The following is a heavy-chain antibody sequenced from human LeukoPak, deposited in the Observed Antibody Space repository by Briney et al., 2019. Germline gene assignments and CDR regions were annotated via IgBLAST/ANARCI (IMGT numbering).Heavy chain of an antibody. CDR3: TTLAPGGTAMAPRDY. D-gene: IGHD5-18*01. CDR2: IKSKTDGGTT. J-gene: IGHJ4*02. CDR1: GFTFSNAW. V-gene: IGHV3-15*01. Sequence: GGSLRLSCAASGFTFSNAWMSWVRQAPGKGLEWVGRIKSKTDGGTTDYAAPVKGRSTISRDDSKNTLYLQMNSLKTEDTAVYYCTTLAPGGTAMAPRDYWGQGTLVTVSS.